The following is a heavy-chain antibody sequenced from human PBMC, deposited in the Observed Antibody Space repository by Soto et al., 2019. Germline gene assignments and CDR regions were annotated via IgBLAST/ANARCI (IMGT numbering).Heavy chain of an antibody. D-gene: IGHD6-13*01. CDR3: ARGRGRSSWYSYYYYYGMDV. Sequence: GESLRLSCAASGFTFSSYAMHWVRQAPGKGLEWVAVISYDGSNKYYADSVKGRFTISIDNSKNTLYLQMNSLRAEDTAVYYCARGRGRSSWYSYYYYYGMDVWGQGTTVTVSS. CDR2: ISYDGSNK. V-gene: IGHV3-30-3*01. CDR1: GFTFSSYA. J-gene: IGHJ6*02.